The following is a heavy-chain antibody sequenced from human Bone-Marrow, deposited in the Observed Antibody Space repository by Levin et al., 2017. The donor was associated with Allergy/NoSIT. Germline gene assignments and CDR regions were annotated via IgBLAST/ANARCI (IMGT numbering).Heavy chain of an antibody. CDR2: VNCNSGDT. CDR1: GYTFTDHY. J-gene: IGHJ4*02. D-gene: IGHD4-17*01. Sequence: GESLKISCKAAGYTFTDHYMHWVRQAPGQGLEWMGWVNCNSGDTHYAQKFQDRVTMTRDTSITTAYIEVSSLRFDDTALYFCARNDYGDYVQNFDYWGQGTLVTVSS. CDR3: ARNDYGDYVQNFDY. V-gene: IGHV1-2*02.